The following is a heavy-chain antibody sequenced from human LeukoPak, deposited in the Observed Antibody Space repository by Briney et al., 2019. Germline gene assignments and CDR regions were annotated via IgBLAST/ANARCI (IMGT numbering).Heavy chain of an antibody. V-gene: IGHV3-30*02. CDR1: GFTFSSYG. CDR2: IRYDGSNK. CDR3: AKDLMRDRWFGES. D-gene: IGHD3-10*01. Sequence: PGGSLRLSCAASGFTFSSYGMHWVRQAPGKGLEWVAFIRYDGSNKYYADSVKGRFTISRDISKNTLYLQMNSLTAEDTAVYYCAKDLMRDRWFGESWGQGTLVTVSS. J-gene: IGHJ5*02.